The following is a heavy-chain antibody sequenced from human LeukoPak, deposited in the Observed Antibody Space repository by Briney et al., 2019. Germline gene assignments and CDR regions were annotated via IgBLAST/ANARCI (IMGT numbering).Heavy chain of an antibody. Sequence: GASVKVSCKASGYTFTSYYMHWVRQAPGQGLEWVGIINPSGGSTSYAQKFQGRVTMTRDTSTSTVYMELSSLRSEDTAVYYCARDGDYDILTGTYYFDYWGQGTLVTVSS. CDR1: GYTFTSYY. D-gene: IGHD3-9*01. CDR3: ARDGDYDILTGTYYFDY. V-gene: IGHV1-46*01. CDR2: INPSGGST. J-gene: IGHJ4*02.